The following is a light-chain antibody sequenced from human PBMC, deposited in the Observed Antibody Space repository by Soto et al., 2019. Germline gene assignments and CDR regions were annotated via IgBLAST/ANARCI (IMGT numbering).Light chain of an antibody. Sequence: QSVLTQPPSVSGAPGQRVTISCTGSSSNIGATYHVHWYQQLPGTAPKLLIYDNNNRPSGVPDRFSASKSGTSASLAITGLQAEDEADYFCSSYTDSSNYVFGTGTKVTVL. V-gene: IGLV1-40*01. CDR2: DNN. J-gene: IGLJ1*01. CDR1: SSNIGATYH. CDR3: SSYTDSSNYV.